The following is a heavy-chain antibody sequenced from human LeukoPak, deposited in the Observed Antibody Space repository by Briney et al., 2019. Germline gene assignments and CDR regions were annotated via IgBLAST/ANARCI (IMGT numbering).Heavy chain of an antibody. Sequence: GESLKISCKGSGYSFTSYWIGWVCQMPGKGLEWMGIIYPGDSDTRYSPSFQGRVTISADKSITTAYLQWSSLKASDTAIYYCARSSGTTSLYYGMDVWGQGTTVTVSS. D-gene: IGHD1-7*01. V-gene: IGHV5-51*01. CDR3: ARSSGTTSLYYGMDV. J-gene: IGHJ6*02. CDR2: IYPGDSDT. CDR1: GYSFTSYW.